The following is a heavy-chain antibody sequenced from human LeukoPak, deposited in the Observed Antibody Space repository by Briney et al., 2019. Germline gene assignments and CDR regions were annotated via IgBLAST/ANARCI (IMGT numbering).Heavy chain of an antibody. J-gene: IGHJ4*02. D-gene: IGHD6-13*01. Sequence: PGGSLRLSCAAFEFTFSSYDMHWVRQATGKGLEWVSAIGTAGDTYYPGSVKGRFTISRENAKNSLYLQMNSLRAGDTAVYYCARGFSSSWYGRIRYYFDYWGQGTLVTVSS. CDR2: IGTAGDT. V-gene: IGHV3-13*01. CDR1: EFTFSSYD. CDR3: ARGFSSSWYGRIRYYFDY.